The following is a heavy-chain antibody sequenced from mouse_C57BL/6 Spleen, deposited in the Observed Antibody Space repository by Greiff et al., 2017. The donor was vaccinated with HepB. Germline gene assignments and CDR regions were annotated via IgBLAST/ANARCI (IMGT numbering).Heavy chain of an antibody. V-gene: IGHV14-4*01. D-gene: IGHD4-1*01. CDR3: TTPWDWFAY. J-gene: IGHJ3*01. CDR2: IDPENGDT. Sequence: VQLQQSGAELVRPGASVKLSCTASGFNIKDDYMHWVKQRPEQGLEWIGWIDPENGDTEYASKFQGKATITADTSSNTAYLQLSSLTSEDTAVYYCTTPWDWFAYWGQGTLVTVSA. CDR1: GFNIKDDY.